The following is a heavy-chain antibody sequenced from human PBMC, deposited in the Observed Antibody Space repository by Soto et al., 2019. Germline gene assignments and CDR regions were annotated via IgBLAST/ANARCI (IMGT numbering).Heavy chain of an antibody. J-gene: IGHJ4*02. Sequence: QVQLQESGPGLVNPSVPLSLTCAVSGGSISSDNWWSWVRQPPGKGLEWIGDIYHSGSTNYDSSLRGRVTISIDKSKNQFSLKLNSVTAADTAVYYCAGTIHYWGQGTLVTVSS. V-gene: IGHV4-4*02. CDR2: IYHSGST. D-gene: IGHD2-8*01. CDR3: AGTIHY. CDR1: GGSISSDNW.